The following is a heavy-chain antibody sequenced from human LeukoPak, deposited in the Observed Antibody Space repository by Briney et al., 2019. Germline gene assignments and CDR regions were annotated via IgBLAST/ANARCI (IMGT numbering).Heavy chain of an antibody. V-gene: IGHV3-74*01. CDR2: ISSDGSST. CDR1: GFTFSSYW. J-gene: IGHJ4*02. Sequence: GGSLRLSCAASGFTFSSYWMHWVRQAPGKGLVWVSRISSDGSSTSYADSVKGRFTISRDNAKNTLYLQMNSLRAEDTAVYYCATISVGATKDFDYWGQGTLVTVSS. CDR3: ATISVGATKDFDY. D-gene: IGHD1-26*01.